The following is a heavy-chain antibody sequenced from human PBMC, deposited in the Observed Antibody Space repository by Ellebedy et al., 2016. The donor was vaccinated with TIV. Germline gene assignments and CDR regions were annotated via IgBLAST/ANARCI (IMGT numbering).Heavy chain of an antibody. D-gene: IGHD6-6*01. J-gene: IGHJ4*02. Sequence: GESLKISXAASEFTFYNYAMHWVRQAPGKGLDWMAVISYDGSNKYYANSVKGRFTISRDNSKNTLFLQMNSLRAEDTAVYYCSRGPVRSDYDYWGQGTLVTVSS. CDR3: SRGPVRSDYDY. CDR2: ISYDGSNK. CDR1: EFTFYNYA. V-gene: IGHV3-30-3*01.